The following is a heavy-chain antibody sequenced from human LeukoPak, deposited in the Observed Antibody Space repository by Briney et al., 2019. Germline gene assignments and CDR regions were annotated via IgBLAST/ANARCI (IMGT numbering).Heavy chain of an antibody. Sequence: ASVKVSCKASGYTFTGYYMHWVRQAPGQGLEWMGWINPKSDGTNYAQKFQDRVTMTTDTHTSTAYMELRSLRSDDTAVYYCARAPIPELLWVGEEQGGYYYYYMDVWGKGTTVTISS. CDR1: GYTFTGYY. CDR2: INPKSDGT. V-gene: IGHV1-2*02. D-gene: IGHD3-10*01. J-gene: IGHJ6*03. CDR3: ARAPIPELLWVGEEQGGYYYYYMDV.